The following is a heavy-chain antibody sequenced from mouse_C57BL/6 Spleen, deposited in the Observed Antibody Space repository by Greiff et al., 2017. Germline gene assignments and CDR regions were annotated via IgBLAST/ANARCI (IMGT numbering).Heavy chain of an antibody. Sequence: VKLQQPGAELVKPGASVKLSCKASGYTFTSYWMQWVKQRPGQGLEWIGEIDPSDSYTNYNQKFKGKATLTVDTSSSTAYMQLSSLTSEDSAVEYCARYYYGSSYYAMDDWGQGTSVTVSS. CDR3: ARYYYGSSYYAMDD. J-gene: IGHJ4*01. CDR2: IDPSDSYT. CDR1: GYTFTSYW. V-gene: IGHV1-50*01. D-gene: IGHD1-1*01.